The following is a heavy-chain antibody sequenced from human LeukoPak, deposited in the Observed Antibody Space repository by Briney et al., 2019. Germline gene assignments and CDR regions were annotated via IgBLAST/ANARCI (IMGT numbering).Heavy chain of an antibody. J-gene: IGHJ6*02. V-gene: IGHV3-11*01. CDR1: GFTFSDYY. D-gene: IGHD2-2*01. CDR2: ISSSGSTI. Sequence: GGSLRLSCAASGFTFSDYYMSWIRQAPGKGLEWVSYISSSGSTIYYADSVKGRFTISRHNSKNTLYLQMNSLRAEDTAVYYCARVPQYCSSTSCYYYYGMDVWGQGTTVTVSS. CDR3: ARVPQYCSSTSCYYYYGMDV.